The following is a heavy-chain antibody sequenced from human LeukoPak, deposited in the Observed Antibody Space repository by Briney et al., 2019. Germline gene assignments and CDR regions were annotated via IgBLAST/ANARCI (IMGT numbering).Heavy chain of an antibody. D-gene: IGHD6-13*01. CDR1: GYTFTGDY. V-gene: IGHV1-2*02. CDR3: ARGRLQQLVAAWFDP. Sequence: ASVKVSCKASGYTFTGDYMHWVRQAPGQGLEWMGWTNPNSGDTNYEQKFQGRVTVTRDTSISTAYMELSRLRFDDTAIYYCARGRLQQLVAAWFDPWGQGTLVTVSS. CDR2: TNPNSGDT. J-gene: IGHJ5*02.